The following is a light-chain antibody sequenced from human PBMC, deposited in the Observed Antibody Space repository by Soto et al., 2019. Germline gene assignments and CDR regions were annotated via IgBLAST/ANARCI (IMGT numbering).Light chain of an antibody. CDR2: GAS. J-gene: IGKJ1*01. CDR1: QSVSNDF. Sequence: EIVLTQSPGILSLSPGERATLSCRASQSVSNDFLAWYQQKPGQAPRLLIYGASTRATDVPDRFSGSGSGADFTLSTSSLEPEDFAVYYCQQYGSSPPRTFGQGTKVYMK. V-gene: IGKV3-20*01. CDR3: QQYGSSPPRT.